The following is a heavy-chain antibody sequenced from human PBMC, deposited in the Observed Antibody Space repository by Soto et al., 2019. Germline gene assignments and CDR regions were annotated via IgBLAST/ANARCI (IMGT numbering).Heavy chain of an antibody. J-gene: IGHJ4*02. Sequence: EVQLSDSGGGLVQPGGSLRLSCAASGFTFSNYAMSWVRQAPGKGLEWVSTISGNGGSTYYADSVKGRFTISRDNSKNMLFLQINSLRDDDSAVYYCAKRPASIITFDYWGQGTPVTVSS. CDR1: GFTFSNYA. CDR2: ISGNGGST. D-gene: IGHD2-2*01. CDR3: AKRPASIITFDY. V-gene: IGHV3-23*01.